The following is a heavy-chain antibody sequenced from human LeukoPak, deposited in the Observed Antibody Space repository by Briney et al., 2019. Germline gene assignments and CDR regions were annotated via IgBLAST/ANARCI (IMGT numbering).Heavy chain of an antibody. J-gene: IGHJ4*02. D-gene: IGHD3-10*01. Sequence: ASVKVSCKVSGCTLTELSMHWVRQAPGKGLEWMGGFDPEDGETIYAQKFQGRVTMTEDTSTDTAYMELSSLRSEDTAVYYCATVGWFGDSSQLYFDYWGQGTLVTVSS. CDR2: FDPEDGET. V-gene: IGHV1-24*01. CDR1: GCTLTELS. CDR3: ATVGWFGDSSQLYFDY.